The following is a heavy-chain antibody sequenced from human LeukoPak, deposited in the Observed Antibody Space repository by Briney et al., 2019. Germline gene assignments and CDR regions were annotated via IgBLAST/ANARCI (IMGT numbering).Heavy chain of an antibody. CDR2: IKQDGSEK. D-gene: IGHD3-3*01. CDR3: ARGQKKRYYDFWSGYSPPGHY. V-gene: IGHV3-7*01. CDR1: GFTFSSYW. J-gene: IGHJ4*02. Sequence: PGGSLRLSCAASGFTFSSYWMSWVRQAPGKGLEWVANIKQDGSEKYYVDSVKGRFTISRDNAKNSLYLQMNSLRAEDTAVYYCARGQKKRYYDFWSGYSPPGHYWGQGTLVTVSS.